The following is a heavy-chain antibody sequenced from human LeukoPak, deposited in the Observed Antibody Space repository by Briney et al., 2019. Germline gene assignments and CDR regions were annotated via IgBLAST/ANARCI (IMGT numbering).Heavy chain of an antibody. D-gene: IGHD1-14*01. V-gene: IGHV1-2*02. Sequence: ASVKVSCKASGYTFTGYYMHWVRQAPGQGLEWMGWINPNSGGANYALKFQGRVTMTRDTSISTAYMELSRLRSDDTAVYYCARGVAGVYFYYYMDVWGKGTTVTVSS. CDR3: ARGVAGVYFYYYMDV. CDR2: INPNSGGA. CDR1: GYTFTGYY. J-gene: IGHJ6*03.